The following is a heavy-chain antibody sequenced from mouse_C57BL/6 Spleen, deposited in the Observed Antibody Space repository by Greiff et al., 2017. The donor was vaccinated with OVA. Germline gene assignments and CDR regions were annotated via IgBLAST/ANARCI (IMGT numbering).Heavy chain of an antibody. CDR1: GYTFTSYW. Sequence: QVHVKQSGTELVKPGASVKLSCKASGYTFTSYWMHWVKQRPGQGLEWIGNINPSNGGTNYNEKFKSKATLTVDKSSSTAYMQLSSLTSEDSAVYYCARNYYGSRGGFAYWGQGTLVTVSA. CDR2: INPSNGGT. V-gene: IGHV1-53*01. J-gene: IGHJ3*01. D-gene: IGHD1-1*01. CDR3: ARNYYGSRGGFAY.